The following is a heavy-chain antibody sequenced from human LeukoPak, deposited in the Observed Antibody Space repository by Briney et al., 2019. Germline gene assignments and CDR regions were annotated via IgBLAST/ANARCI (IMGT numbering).Heavy chain of an antibody. D-gene: IGHD2-2*01. V-gene: IGHV4-39*02. CDR2: IYYSEST. Sequence: SETLSLTCTVSGGSISSSSYYWGWIRQPPGKGLEWIGSIYYSESTYYNPSLKSRVTISVDTSKNQFSLKLSSVTAADTAVYYCARDDSVVVPAAFFDYWGQGTLVTVSS. J-gene: IGHJ4*02. CDR3: ARDDSVVVPAAFFDY. CDR1: GGSISSSSYY.